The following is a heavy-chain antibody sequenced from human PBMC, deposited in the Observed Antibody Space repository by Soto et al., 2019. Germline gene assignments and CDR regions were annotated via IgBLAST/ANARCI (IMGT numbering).Heavy chain of an antibody. CDR1: GGSFSGYY. Sequence: QVQLQQWGAGLLKPSETLSLTCAVYGGSFSGYYWSWIRQPPGKGLEWIGEINHSGSTNYNPSLKGRVTISVDTSNNQVSLKLSSVTAADTAVYYCARGKVGSATVTTSPYYYYGMDVWGQGTTVTVSS. CDR3: ARGKVGSATVTTSPYYYYGMDV. D-gene: IGHD4-17*01. CDR2: INHSGST. J-gene: IGHJ6*02. V-gene: IGHV4-34*01.